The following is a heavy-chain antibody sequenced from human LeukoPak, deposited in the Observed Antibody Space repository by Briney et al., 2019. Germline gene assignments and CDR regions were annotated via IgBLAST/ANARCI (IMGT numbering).Heavy chain of an antibody. J-gene: IGHJ4*02. CDR2: IYYSGST. CDR3: AREVVGYSGYDYSDY. D-gene: IGHD5-12*01. CDR1: GGSISSYY. Sequence: SETLSLTCTVSGGSISSYYWSWIRQPPGKGLEWIGYIYYSGSTNYNPSLKSRVTISVDTSKNQFSLKLSSVTAADTAVYYCAREVVGYSGYDYSDYWGQGTLVTVSS. V-gene: IGHV4-59*01.